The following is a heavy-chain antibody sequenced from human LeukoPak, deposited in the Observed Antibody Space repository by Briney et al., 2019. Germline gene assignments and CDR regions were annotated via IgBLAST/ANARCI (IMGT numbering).Heavy chain of an antibody. J-gene: IGHJ4*02. D-gene: IGHD5-18*01. CDR1: GGSISGSSYY. V-gene: IGHV4-39*01. Sequence: SETLSLTCTVSGGSISGSSYYWGWIRQPPGQGLEWIGTISYSGSTYYNPSVKSRVTISVDTSKNQFSLKLSSVTAADTAVYYCARLDGYSYGYLYYFDHWGQGTLVTVSS. CDR3: ARLDGYSYGYLYYFDH. CDR2: ISYSGST.